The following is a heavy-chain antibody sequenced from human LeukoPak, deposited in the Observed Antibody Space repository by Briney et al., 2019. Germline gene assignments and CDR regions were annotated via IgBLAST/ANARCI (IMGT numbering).Heavy chain of an antibody. V-gene: IGHV3-7*01. CDR1: GFTFSSYW. Sequence: GGSLRLSCAASGFTFSSYWMSWVRQAPGKGLEWVANIKQDGSEKYYVDSVKGRFTISRDNAKNSLYLQMNNLRAEDTAVYFCASQKNDYYFYWGQGTLVTVSS. CDR3: ASQKNDYYFY. CDR2: IKQDGSEK. J-gene: IGHJ4*02. D-gene: IGHD3/OR15-3a*01.